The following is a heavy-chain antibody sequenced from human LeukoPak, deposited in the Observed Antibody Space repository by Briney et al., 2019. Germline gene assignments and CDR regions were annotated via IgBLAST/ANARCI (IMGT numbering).Heavy chain of an antibody. J-gene: IGHJ4*02. V-gene: IGHV3-73*01. Sequence: GSLRLSCAASRFTFSGSALHWVRQASGKGREWVGRIRSTANGYATAYAASVKGRFTISRDDSKNTAYLQMDSLKTEDTAVYYCTGNYYGSGSYADFDYWGQGTLVTVSS. CDR1: RFTFSGSA. D-gene: IGHD3-10*01. CDR2: IRSTANGYAT. CDR3: TGNYYGSGSYADFDY.